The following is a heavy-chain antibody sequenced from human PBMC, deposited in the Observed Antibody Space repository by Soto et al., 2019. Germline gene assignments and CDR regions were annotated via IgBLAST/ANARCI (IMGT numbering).Heavy chain of an antibody. Sequence: GPGLVQPSGTLSLSCVVSGVSIGSNYYWGWVRQPPGKGLEWLGDMSHIGSVNYNPSLKSRVTRSMDKSPTQFSLKRNSVTAADTAVYYCARSLGWYAIDYWGQGTLVIVSS. D-gene: IGHD6-19*01. J-gene: IGHJ4*02. V-gene: IGHV4-4*02. CDR3: ARSLGWYAIDY. CDR2: MSHIGSV. CDR1: GVSIGSNYY.